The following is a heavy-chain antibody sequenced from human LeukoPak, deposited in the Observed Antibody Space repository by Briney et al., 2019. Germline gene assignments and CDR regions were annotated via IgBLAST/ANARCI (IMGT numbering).Heavy chain of an antibody. CDR2: INPSGCST. Sequence: ASVKVSCKASGYTFTSYYMHWVRRAPGQGLEWMGIINPSGCSTSYAQKFQGRVTMTRDTSTSTVYMELSSLRSEDTAVYYCASLPAATAFNYWGQGTLVTVSS. J-gene: IGHJ4*02. CDR3: ASLPAATAFNY. CDR1: GYTFTSYY. D-gene: IGHD2-2*01. V-gene: IGHV1-46*01.